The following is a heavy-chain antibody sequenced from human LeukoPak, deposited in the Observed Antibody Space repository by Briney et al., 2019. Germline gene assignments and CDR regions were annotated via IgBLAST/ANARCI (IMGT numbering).Heavy chain of an antibody. V-gene: IGHV3-21*01. Sequence: GGSLRLSCAASGFTFSSYSTNWVRQAPGKGLEWVSSISSDSSYIYYADSVKGRFTISRDNAKNSLYLQMNSLRAEDTAVYYCARGTTTVTTLGDYWGQGTLVTVS. CDR2: ISSDSSYI. D-gene: IGHD4-17*01. J-gene: IGHJ4*02. CDR3: ARGTTTVTTLGDY. CDR1: GFTFSSYS.